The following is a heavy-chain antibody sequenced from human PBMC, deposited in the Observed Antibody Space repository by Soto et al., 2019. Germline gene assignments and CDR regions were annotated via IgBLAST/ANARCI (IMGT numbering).Heavy chain of an antibody. V-gene: IGHV3-11*06. Sequence: PWWSLRLSCSASVFTRSDHYMSWIRQAPGKGLEWIGYSSNSGSSTRYADSVKGRFSISRDNAKNSLYLQINSLRGDDTATYYCVRSGDNYNLLDYWGQGTPVTVSS. D-gene: IGHD1-1*01. J-gene: IGHJ4*02. CDR3: VRSGDNYNLLDY. CDR2: SSNSGSST. CDR1: VFTRSDHY.